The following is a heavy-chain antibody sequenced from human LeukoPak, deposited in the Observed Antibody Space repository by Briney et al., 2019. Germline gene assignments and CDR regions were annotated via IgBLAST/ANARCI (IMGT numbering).Heavy chain of an antibody. CDR2: ISGSGGST. J-gene: IGHJ6*03. Sequence: PGGSLRLSCAASGFTFSSYAMSWVRQAPGKGLEWVSAISGSGGSTYYADSVKGRFTISRDNSKNTLYLQMNSLRAEDTAVYYCAKDSARDIVLMVYGYYYMDVWGKGTTVAVSS. CDR1: GFTFSSYA. D-gene: IGHD2-8*01. CDR3: AKDSARDIVLMVYGYYYMDV. V-gene: IGHV3-23*01.